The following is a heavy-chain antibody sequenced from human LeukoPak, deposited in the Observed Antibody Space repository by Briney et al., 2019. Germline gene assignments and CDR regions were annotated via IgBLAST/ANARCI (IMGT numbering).Heavy chain of an antibody. D-gene: IGHD6-19*01. CDR3: VKNDGWFHLAQ. Sequence: GGSLRLSCAASGFYFRDHWMDWVRQAPGKGLEWVGHIKTDGSETIYLDSLKGRISISRDNTNNALYLQMNSLRVEDTAVYYCVKNDGWFHLAQWGQGTLVTVSS. CDR1: GFYFRDHW. CDR2: IKTDGSET. J-gene: IGHJ4*02. V-gene: IGHV3-7*03.